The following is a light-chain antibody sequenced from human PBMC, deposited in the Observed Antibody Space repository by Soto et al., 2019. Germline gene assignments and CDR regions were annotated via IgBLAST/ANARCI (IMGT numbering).Light chain of an antibody. CDR2: KAS. V-gene: IGKV1-5*03. Sequence: DIPMTQSPSTLSASVGDRVTITCRASQSISCWLTWYQQKPGKAPKLLIYKASSLESGVRSRFSGSGSVTEFTLTISSLQADDFATYYCQQYGTFGGGTKVEIK. J-gene: IGKJ4*01. CDR3: QQYGT. CDR1: QSISCW.